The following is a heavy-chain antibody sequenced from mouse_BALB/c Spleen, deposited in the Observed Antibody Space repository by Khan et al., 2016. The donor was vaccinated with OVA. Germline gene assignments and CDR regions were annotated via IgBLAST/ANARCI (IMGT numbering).Heavy chain of an antibody. V-gene: IGHV1S137*01. J-gene: IGHJ3*01. Sequence: VKLMESGPEPVRPGASVKISCKGSGYTFADSGMHWVRQSHAKSLEWIGVISTYYGNIKYNQKFEGRATMTVDKSSSTAYMELARLTSEDSAVYFCSRGGISEFAYWGQGTLVTVSA. CDR1: GYTFADSG. D-gene: IGHD1-1*02. CDR2: ISTYYGNI. CDR3: SRGGISEFAY.